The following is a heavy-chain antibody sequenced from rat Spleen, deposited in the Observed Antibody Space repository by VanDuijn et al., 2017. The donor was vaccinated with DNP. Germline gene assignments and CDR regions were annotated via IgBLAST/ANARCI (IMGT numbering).Heavy chain of an antibody. D-gene: IGHD1-11*01. CDR2: ISPDGDRT. Sequence: EVQLVESGGGLVQPGRSLKLSCAASGFTFSNYDMAWVRQAPTKGLEWVALISPDGDRTYYRDSVKGRFTVSRNNAENTLHLQMDSLRSEDTATYYCATGVYGGYEDWFAYWGQGTLVTVSS. J-gene: IGHJ3*01. CDR1: GFTFSNYD. V-gene: IGHV5-19*01. CDR3: ATGVYGGYEDWFAY.